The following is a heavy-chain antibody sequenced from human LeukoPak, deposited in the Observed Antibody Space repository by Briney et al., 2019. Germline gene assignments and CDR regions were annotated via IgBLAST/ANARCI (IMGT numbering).Heavy chain of an antibody. CDR2: INHSGST. D-gene: IGHD6-13*01. V-gene: IGHV4-34*01. Sequence: PSETLSLTCAVYGGSFSGYYWSWIRQPPGKGLEWIGEINHSGSTNYNPSLKSRVTISVDTSKNQFSLKLSSVTAADTAVYYCARVGGSWYSSSWYGYWGQGTLVTVSS. CDR1: GGSFSGYY. CDR3: ARVGGSWYSSSWYGY. J-gene: IGHJ4*02.